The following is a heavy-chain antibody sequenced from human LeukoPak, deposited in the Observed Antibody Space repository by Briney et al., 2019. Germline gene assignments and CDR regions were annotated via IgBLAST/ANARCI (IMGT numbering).Heavy chain of an antibody. CDR2: IYLGDSRT. Sequence: GESLKISCKGSGYSFTSYWIGWVRQTPGKGLEWMGVIYLGDSRTRYNPSFEGQVTISADKSINTAYLQWSSLKASDTAMYYCACREFYSPWPGPWGQGTLVTVSS. CDR1: GYSFTSYW. CDR3: ACREFYSPWPGP. J-gene: IGHJ5*02. D-gene: IGHD5-18*01. V-gene: IGHV5-51*01.